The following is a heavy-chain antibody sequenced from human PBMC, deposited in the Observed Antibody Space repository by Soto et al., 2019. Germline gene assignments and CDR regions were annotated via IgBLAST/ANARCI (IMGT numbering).Heavy chain of an antibody. Sequence: GGSLRLSCAASGFSLSNYAMHWVRQTPDKGLEWVAVMSHDGSSSFYADSVKGRFTISRDNSKTTLYLQMNSLSTEDTAVYYCARDFPYCGSTSCYSAAPKYWGQGTLVTVSS. CDR2: MSHDGSSS. D-gene: IGHD2-2*01. CDR1: GFSLSNYA. J-gene: IGHJ4*02. V-gene: IGHV3-30-3*01. CDR3: ARDFPYCGSTSCYSAAPKY.